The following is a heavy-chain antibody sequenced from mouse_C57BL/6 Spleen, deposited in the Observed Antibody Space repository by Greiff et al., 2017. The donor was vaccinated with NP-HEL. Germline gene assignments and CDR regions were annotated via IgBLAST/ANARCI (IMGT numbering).Heavy chain of an antibody. V-gene: IGHV1-18*01. Sequence: EVQRVESGPELVKPGASVKIPCKASGYTFTDYNMDWVKQSHGKSLEWIGDINPNNGGTIYNQKFKGKATLTVDKSSSTAYMELRSLTSEDTAVYYCARSGVTTVVATRYFDVWGTGTTVTVSS. J-gene: IGHJ1*03. CDR1: GYTFTDYN. CDR2: INPNNGGT. D-gene: IGHD1-1*01. CDR3: ARSGVTTVVATRYFDV.